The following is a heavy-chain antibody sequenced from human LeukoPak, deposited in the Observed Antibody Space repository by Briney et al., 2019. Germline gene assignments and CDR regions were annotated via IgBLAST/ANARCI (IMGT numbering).Heavy chain of an antibody. Sequence: ASVKVSCKASGYTFTAYAMHWVRQAPGQRLEWMGWINTGNGNTKYSQKFQGRVTITRDTSASTAYMELSSLRSEDTAVYYCARDGIVVVVAGAFDIWGQGTMVTVSS. CDR2: INTGNGNT. J-gene: IGHJ3*02. CDR1: GYTFTAYA. D-gene: IGHD2-15*01. V-gene: IGHV1-3*04. CDR3: ARDGIVVVVAGAFDI.